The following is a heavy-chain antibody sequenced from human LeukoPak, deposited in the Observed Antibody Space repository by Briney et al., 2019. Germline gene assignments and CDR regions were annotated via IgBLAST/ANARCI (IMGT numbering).Heavy chain of an antibody. CDR3: ARERADYYFDY. Sequence: PGGSLRLSCAASGFTFSSYAMHWVRQAPGKGLEWVSVIYSGGSTYYADSVKGRFTISRDNSKNTLYLQMNSLRAEDTAVYYCARERADYYFDYWGQGTLVTVSS. V-gene: IGHV3-53*01. D-gene: IGHD2-21*02. J-gene: IGHJ4*02. CDR2: IYSGGST. CDR1: GFTFSSYA.